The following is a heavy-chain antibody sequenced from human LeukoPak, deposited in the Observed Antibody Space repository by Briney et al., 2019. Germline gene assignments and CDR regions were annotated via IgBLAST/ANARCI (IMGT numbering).Heavy chain of an antibody. D-gene: IGHD5-18*01. Sequence: GGSLRLSCAASGFTFSTYGMIWVRQAPGKGLEWVSGISGGGDRTYYADSVKGRFTISRDNSKNTLYLQMNSLRAEDTAVYYCARHLSGVTGYTYGRGIDYWGQGTLVTVSS. J-gene: IGHJ4*02. CDR3: ARHLSGVTGYTYGRGIDY. V-gene: IGHV3-23*01. CDR2: ISGGGDRT. CDR1: GFTFSTYG.